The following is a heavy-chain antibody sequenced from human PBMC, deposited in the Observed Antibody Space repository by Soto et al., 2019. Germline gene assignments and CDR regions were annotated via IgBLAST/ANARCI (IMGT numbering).Heavy chain of an antibody. CDR1: GFTFSSYG. CDR2: IWYDGSNK. CDR3: AREFFLRRAHYVMDV. Sequence: GGSLRLSCAASGFTFSSYGMHWVRQAPGKGLEWVAVIWYDGSNKYYADSVKGRFTISRDNSKNTLYLQMNSLRAEDTAVYYCAREFFLRRAHYVMDVWGQGSTVIVSS. J-gene: IGHJ6*02. V-gene: IGHV3-33*01.